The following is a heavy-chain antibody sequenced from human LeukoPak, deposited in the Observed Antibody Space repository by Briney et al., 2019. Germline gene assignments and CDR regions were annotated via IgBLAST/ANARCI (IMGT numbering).Heavy chain of an antibody. J-gene: IGHJ5*02. D-gene: IGHD3-10*01. CDR3: AWDYYGSGSYSETSYWFDP. CDR2: FDPEDGET. CDR1: GYTLTDLS. V-gene: IGHV1-24*01. Sequence: ASVKVSCKVYGYTLTDLSMHWVRQAPGKGLKWMGGFDPEDGETIYAQKFQGRVTITADKSTSTAYMELSSLRSEDTAVYYCAWDYYGSGSYSETSYWFDPWGQGTLVTVSS.